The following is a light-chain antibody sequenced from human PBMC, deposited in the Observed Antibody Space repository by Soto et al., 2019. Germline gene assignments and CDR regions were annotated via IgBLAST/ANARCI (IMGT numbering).Light chain of an antibody. Sequence: EKVMTQSPATLSVSPGEIATLSFRASQSVVSDLAWYQQKPGQPPRLLIYDASTRDTGIPSRFSGSGSGTEFTLTISSLQSEDFAVYYCQQYDNWPRTFGQGTKVDIK. V-gene: IGKV3-15*01. CDR3: QQYDNWPRT. J-gene: IGKJ1*01. CDR1: QSVVSD. CDR2: DAS.